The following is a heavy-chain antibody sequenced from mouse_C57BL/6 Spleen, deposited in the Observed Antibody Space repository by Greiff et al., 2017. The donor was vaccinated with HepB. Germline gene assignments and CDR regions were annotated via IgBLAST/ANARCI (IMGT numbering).Heavy chain of an antibody. CDR3: ARRHPPTSGFAY. J-gene: IGHJ3*01. CDR1: GYTFTDYY. V-gene: IGHV1-26*01. CDR2: INPNNGGT. Sequence: VQLQQSGPELVKPGASVKISCKASGYTFTDYYMNWVKQSHGKSLEWIGDINPNNGGTSYNQKFKGKATLTVDKSSSTAYMELRSLTSEDSAVYYCARRHPPTSGFAYWGQGTLVTVSA. D-gene: IGHD3-2*02.